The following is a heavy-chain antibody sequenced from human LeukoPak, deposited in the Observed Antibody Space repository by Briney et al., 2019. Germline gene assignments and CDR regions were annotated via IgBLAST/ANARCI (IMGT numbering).Heavy chain of an antibody. CDR3: ARSPTKQQLVGY. CDR2: INPNSGGT. D-gene: IGHD6-13*01. J-gene: IGHJ4*02. Sequence: ASVKVSCKASGYTFTGYYMHWVRQAPGQGLEWMGRINPNSGGTNYAQKFQGRVTMTRDTSISTAYMELSRLRSDDTAVYYCARSPTKQQLVGYWGQGTLVTVSS. CDR1: GYTFTGYY. V-gene: IGHV1-2*06.